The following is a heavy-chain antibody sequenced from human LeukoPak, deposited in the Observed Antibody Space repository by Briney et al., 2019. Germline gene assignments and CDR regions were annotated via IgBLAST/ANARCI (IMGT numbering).Heavy chain of an antibody. D-gene: IGHD6-13*01. CDR3: ARARAAAGRQTFNWFDP. J-gene: IGHJ5*02. CDR2: IYYSGST. CDR1: GGSISSYY. Sequence: SETLSLTCTVSGGSISSYYWSWIRQPPGKGLEWCGYIYYSGSTNYNPSLKSRVTISVDTSKNQFSLKLSSVTAADTAVYYCARARAAAGRQTFNWFDPWGQGTLVTVSS. V-gene: IGHV4-59*01.